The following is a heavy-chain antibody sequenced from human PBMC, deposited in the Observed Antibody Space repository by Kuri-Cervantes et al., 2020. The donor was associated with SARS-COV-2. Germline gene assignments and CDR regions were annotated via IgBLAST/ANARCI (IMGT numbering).Heavy chain of an antibody. Sequence: GGSLRLSCAASGFTFSSYAMHWVRQAPGKGLEYVSAISSNGGSTYYADSVKGRFTISRDNSKNTLYLQMGSLRAEDMAVYYCARDLGSSTWIYYYYYMDVWGKGTTVTGSS. D-gene: IGHD6-6*01. CDR1: GFTFSSYA. CDR3: ARDLGSSTWIYYYYYMDV. CDR2: ISSNGGST. J-gene: IGHJ6*03. V-gene: IGHV3-64*02.